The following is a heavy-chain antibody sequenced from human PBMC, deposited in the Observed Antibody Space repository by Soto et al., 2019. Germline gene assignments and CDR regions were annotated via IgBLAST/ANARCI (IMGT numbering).Heavy chain of an antibody. CDR3: ARRYGYSFDY. Sequence: PSETLSLTCTVSGGSISSYYWSWIRQPPGKGMEWIGYIYYSGSTNYNPSLKSRVTISVDTSKNQFSLKLSSVTAADTAVYYCARRYGYSFDYWGQGTLVTVS. J-gene: IGHJ4*02. CDR1: GGSISSYY. D-gene: IGHD1-1*01. CDR2: IYYSGST. V-gene: IGHV4-59*08.